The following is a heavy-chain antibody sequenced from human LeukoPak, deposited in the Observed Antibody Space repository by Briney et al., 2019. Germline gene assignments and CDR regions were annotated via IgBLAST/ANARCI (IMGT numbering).Heavy chain of an antibody. V-gene: IGHV4-4*07. Sequence: SETLSLTCTVSGGSISNNYWSWIRQPAGKGLEWIGRIYSSGSTTYNPSLKSRVTMSVDTSKNLFSLNLSSVTAADTAVYYCVRVERDTYHTMDVWGQGTTVIVSS. CDR1: GGSISNNY. CDR3: VRVERDTYHTMDV. J-gene: IGHJ6*01. D-gene: IGHD5-24*01. CDR2: IYSSGST.